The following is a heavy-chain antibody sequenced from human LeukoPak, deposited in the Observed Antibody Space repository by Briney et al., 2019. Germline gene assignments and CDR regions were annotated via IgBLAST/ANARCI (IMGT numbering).Heavy chain of an antibody. CDR2: IYYSGST. Sequence: SETLSLTCAVYGGSFSSYYWSWIRQPPGKGLEWIGYIYYSGSTNYNPSLKSRVTISVDTSKNQFSLKLSSVTAADTAVYYCARAVAGTGFLFDYWGQGTLVTVSS. J-gene: IGHJ4*02. D-gene: IGHD6-19*01. V-gene: IGHV4-59*01. CDR3: ARAVAGTGFLFDY. CDR1: GGSFSSYY.